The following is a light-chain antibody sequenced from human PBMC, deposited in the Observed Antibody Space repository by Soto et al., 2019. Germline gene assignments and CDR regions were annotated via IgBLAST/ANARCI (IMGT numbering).Light chain of an antibody. CDR1: QSINNY. V-gene: IGKV3-20*01. CDR3: QQYGSSPPIT. Sequence: EIVLTQSPVTLSLSPGERATLSCRASQSINNYLAWYQQKPGQAPRLLIYDASNRATGIPARFSGSGSGTDFTLTITSLQPEDFAVYYCQQYGSSPPITFGQGTRLEIK. J-gene: IGKJ5*01. CDR2: DAS.